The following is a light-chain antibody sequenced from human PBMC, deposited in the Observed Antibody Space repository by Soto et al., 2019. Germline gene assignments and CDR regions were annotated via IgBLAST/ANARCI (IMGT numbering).Light chain of an antibody. Sequence: QPVLTQPSSVFGAPGQSLTIPRLCNNSDIGGYNYVSWYQQHPGNAPKLMVFDVSDRPSGVSNRFSGSKSGNTASLTISGLQAEDEADYYCSSYTTSSFYVFGTGTKVTVL. CDR2: DVS. J-gene: IGLJ1*01. CDR3: SSYTTSSFYV. V-gene: IGLV2-14*03. CDR1: NSDIGGYNY.